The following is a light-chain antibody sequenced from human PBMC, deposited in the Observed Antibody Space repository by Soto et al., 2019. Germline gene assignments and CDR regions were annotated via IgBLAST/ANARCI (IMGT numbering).Light chain of an antibody. CDR1: QSVSSY. CDR3: QQYGSSPWT. Sequence: EIVLTQSPATLSLSPGETATLSCRASQSVSSYLAWYQQKPGQTPRLLIYDASNRATGIPARFSGSGSGTDFTLTISRLEPEDFAVYYCQQYGSSPWTFGQGTKVEIK. V-gene: IGKV3-11*01. CDR2: DAS. J-gene: IGKJ1*01.